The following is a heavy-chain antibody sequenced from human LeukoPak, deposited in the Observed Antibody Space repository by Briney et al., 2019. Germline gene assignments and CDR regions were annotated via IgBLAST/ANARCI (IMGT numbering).Heavy chain of an antibody. J-gene: IGHJ6*02. CDR3: AKGWESSGWYYGMDV. CDR2: ISYDGSNK. V-gene: IGHV3-30*18. CDR1: GFTFSSYG. D-gene: IGHD6-19*01. Sequence: GGSLRLSWAASGFTFSSYGMHWVRQAPGKGLEWVAVISYDGSNKYYADSVKGRFTISRDNSKNTLYLQMNSLRGEDTAVYSCAKGWESSGWYYGMDVWGQGTTVTVSS.